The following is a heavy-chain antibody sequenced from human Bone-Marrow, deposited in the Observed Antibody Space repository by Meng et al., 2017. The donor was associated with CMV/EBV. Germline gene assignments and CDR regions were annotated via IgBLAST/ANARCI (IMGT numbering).Heavy chain of an antibody. CDR3: VRDLSGGDY. D-gene: IGHD3-10*01. V-gene: IGHV3-74*01. Sequence: GESLKISCAASGFTFSSYWMHWVRQVPGKGLVWVSRINSDGSSTDYADSVKDRFTISRDNAKNTLYLQMNGLRADDTGVYFCVRDLSGGDYWGQGTLVTVSS. CDR1: GFTFSSYW. CDR2: INSDGSST. J-gene: IGHJ4*02.